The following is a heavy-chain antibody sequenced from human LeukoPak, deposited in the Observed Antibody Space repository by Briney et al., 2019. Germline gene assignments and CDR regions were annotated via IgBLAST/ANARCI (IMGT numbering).Heavy chain of an antibody. J-gene: IGHJ4*02. D-gene: IGHD1-14*01. V-gene: IGHV1-69*13. Sequence: ASVKVSCKASGGTFSSYAISWVRQAPGQGLEWMGGIIPIFGTANYAQKFQGRVTITADESTSTAYMELSSLRSEDTAVYYCARVGTPWAADSPFDYWGQGTLVTVSS. CDR3: ARVGTPWAADSPFDY. CDR2: IIPIFGTA. CDR1: GGTFSSYA.